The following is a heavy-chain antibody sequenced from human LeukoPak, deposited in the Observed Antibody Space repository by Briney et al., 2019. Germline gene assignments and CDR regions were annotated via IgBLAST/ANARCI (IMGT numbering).Heavy chain of an antibody. CDR3: VKRYTSSYYFDY. CDR2: INSNGDST. J-gene: IGHJ4*02. V-gene: IGHV3-64D*09. D-gene: IGHD6-6*01. CDR1: GFTFSSFA. Sequence: GGSLRLSCSASGFTFSSFAMHWVRQAPGKGLEYVSAINSNGDSTYYADSVKGRFAISRDNSKDTLYLQMSSLRAEDTAVYYCVKRYTSSYYFDYWGQGTLVTVSS.